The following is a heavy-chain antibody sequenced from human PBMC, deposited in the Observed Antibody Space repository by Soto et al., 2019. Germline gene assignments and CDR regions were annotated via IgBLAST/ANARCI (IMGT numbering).Heavy chain of an antibody. CDR2: ISYDGSNK. V-gene: IGHV3-30-3*01. Sequence: QVQLVESGGGVVQPGRSLRLSCAASGFTFSSYAMHWVRQAPGNGLEWVAVISYDGSNKYYADSVKGRFTISRDNSKNTLYLQMNSLRAEDTAVYYCARHPYGSGRKGFDYWGQGTLVTVSS. CDR3: ARHPYGSGRKGFDY. CDR1: GFTFSSYA. J-gene: IGHJ4*02. D-gene: IGHD3-10*01.